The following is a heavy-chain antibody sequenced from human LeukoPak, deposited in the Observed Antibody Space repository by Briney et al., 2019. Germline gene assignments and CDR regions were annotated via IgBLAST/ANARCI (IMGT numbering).Heavy chain of an antibody. CDR2: IYYSGST. Sequence: SSETLSHTYSVSGVSGCFVRDVWRWIRQPPGKGLEWIGYIYYSGSTNYNPSLKSRVTISVDTSKNQFSLKLSSVTAADTAVYYCARHTIGISVYSHWGQGTLVTVSS. D-gene: IGHD5/OR15-5a*01. CDR1: GVSGCFVRDV. J-gene: IGHJ4*02. CDR3: ARHTIGISVYSH. V-gene: IGHV4-61*01.